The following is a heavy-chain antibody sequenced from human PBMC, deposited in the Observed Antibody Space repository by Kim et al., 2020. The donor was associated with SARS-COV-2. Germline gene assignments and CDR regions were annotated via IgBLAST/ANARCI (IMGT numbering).Heavy chain of an antibody. CDR3: ARLRSHGPLYFDY. J-gene: IGHJ4*02. V-gene: IGHV4-39*01. CDR1: GGSISSSSYY. Sequence: SETLSLTCTVSGGSISSSSYYWGWIRQPPGKGLEWIGSIYYSGSTYYNPSLKSRVTISVDTSKNQFSLKLSSVTAADTAVYYCARLRSHGPLYFDYLGQG. CDR2: IYYSGST.